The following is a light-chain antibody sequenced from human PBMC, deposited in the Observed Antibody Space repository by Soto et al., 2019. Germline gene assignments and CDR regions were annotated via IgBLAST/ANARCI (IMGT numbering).Light chain of an antibody. V-gene: IGKV3-15*01. CDR3: QQYNNRPFLYT. CDR1: QSVSSN. CDR2: GAS. Sequence: EIVMTQSPATLSVSPGERATLSCRASQSVSSNLAWYQQKPGQAPRLLIYGASTRATGIPARFSGSGSGTECTLTISSRQSEDFAVYYWQQYNNRPFLYTFGQGTKLEIK. J-gene: IGKJ2*01.